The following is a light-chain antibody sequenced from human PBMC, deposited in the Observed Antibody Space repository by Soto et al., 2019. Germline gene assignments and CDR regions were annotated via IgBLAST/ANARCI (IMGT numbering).Light chain of an antibody. CDR3: LQYGSSPRT. Sequence: EIVLTQSPGTLSLSPGERATLSCWASQSVSSSYLAWYQQKFGQAPRLLIYDASSRATGVPDRFSGSGSGTDFTLTISRLEPEDFAVYYCLQYGSSPRTFGQGTTVEFK. J-gene: IGKJ1*01. V-gene: IGKV3-20*01. CDR1: QSVSSSY. CDR2: DAS.